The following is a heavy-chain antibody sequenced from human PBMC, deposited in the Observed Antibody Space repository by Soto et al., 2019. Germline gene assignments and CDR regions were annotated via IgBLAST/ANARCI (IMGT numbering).Heavy chain of an antibody. Sequence: EPQRSSGQRSGGWFTDYVKTWVVHASVKGLAWMGRIDPSDSQTYYSPSFRGHVTISATKSITTVFLQWSSLRASDTAMYYCARQIYASDTGPKFQYYFYSWGQGSPVIVS. CDR2: IDPSDSQT. V-gene: IGHV5-10-1*01. CDR1: GGWFTDYV. J-gene: IGHJ4*02. CDR3: ARQIYASDTGPKFQYYFYS. D-gene: IGHD5-18*01.